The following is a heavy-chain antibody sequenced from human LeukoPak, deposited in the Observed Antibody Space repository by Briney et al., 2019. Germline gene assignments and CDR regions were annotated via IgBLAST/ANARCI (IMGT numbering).Heavy chain of an antibody. CDR1: GYSFTSYW. D-gene: IGHD4-17*01. CDR2: IDPSDSYT. V-gene: IGHV5-10-1*01. Sequence: GESLKISFKGSGYSFTSYWNSWVRQMPGKGLEWMGMIDPSDSYTNYSPSFQGHVTISADKSISTAYLQWSSLKASDTAMYYCARRDYGDYGWYFDLWGRGTLVTVSS. J-gene: IGHJ2*01. CDR3: ARRDYGDYGWYFDL.